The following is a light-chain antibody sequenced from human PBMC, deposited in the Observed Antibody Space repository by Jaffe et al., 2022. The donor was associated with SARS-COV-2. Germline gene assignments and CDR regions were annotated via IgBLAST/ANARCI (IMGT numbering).Light chain of an antibody. Sequence: YELTQPPSVSVSPGQTASVTCSGDQLGDKYTYWYQQKPGQSPVLVIFQDNKRPSGIPERFSGSNSGNTATLTISGTQAMDEADYYCQAWDTGTVVFGGGTKVTVL. CDR2: QDN. CDR1: QLGDKY. J-gene: IGLJ3*02. V-gene: IGLV3-1*01. CDR3: QAWDTGTVV.